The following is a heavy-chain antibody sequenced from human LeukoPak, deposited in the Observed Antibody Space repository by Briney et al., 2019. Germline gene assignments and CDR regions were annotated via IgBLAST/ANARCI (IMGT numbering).Heavy chain of an antibody. CDR2: ISAYNGNT. D-gene: IGHD6-19*01. J-gene: IGHJ4*02. CDR1: GYTFTSYG. V-gene: IGHV1-18*01. Sequence: GASVKVSCKASGYTFTSYGISWVRQAPGQGLEWMGWISAYNGNTNYAQKFQGRVTMTRNTSISTAYMELSSLRSEDTAVYYCARARSSGWPDWGQGTLVTVSS. CDR3: ARARSSGWPD.